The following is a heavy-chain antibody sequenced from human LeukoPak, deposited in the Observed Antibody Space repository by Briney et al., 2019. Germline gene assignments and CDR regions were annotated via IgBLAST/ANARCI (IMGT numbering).Heavy chain of an antibody. J-gene: IGHJ5*02. V-gene: IGHV1-46*01. CDR2: INPSGGST. Sequence: ASVKVSCKASGYTFTSYYMHWVRQAPGQGLEWMGIINPSGGSTSYAQKFQGRVTMTRDTSTSTVYMGLSSLRSEDTAVYYCARGPPYGSGSYQSWRDIDIANWFDPWGQGTLVTVSS. D-gene: IGHD3-10*01. CDR3: ARGPPYGSGSYQSWRDIDIANWFDP. CDR1: GYTFTSYY.